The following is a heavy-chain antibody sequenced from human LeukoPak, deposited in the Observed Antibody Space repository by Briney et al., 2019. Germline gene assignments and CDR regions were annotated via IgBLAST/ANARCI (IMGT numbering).Heavy chain of an antibody. Sequence: PSETLSLTCAVSGYSINSGYYWGWIRQPPGKGLEWIGSIYHSGSTYYNPSLKSRVTISVDTSKNQFSLKLSSVTAADTAVYYCAGSYGDYAAFDYWGQGTLVTVSS. V-gene: IGHV4-38-2*01. CDR2: IYHSGST. CDR1: GYSINSGYY. CDR3: AGSYGDYAAFDY. D-gene: IGHD4-17*01. J-gene: IGHJ4*02.